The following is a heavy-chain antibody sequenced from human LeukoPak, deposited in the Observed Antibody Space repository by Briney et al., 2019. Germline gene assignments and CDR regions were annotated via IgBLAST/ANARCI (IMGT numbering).Heavy chain of an antibody. CDR1: GGGLRGYF. Sequence: SETLSLTCAVYGGGLRGYFLGWVRQPPREGLEWIGEINHSGSTNYNPSLKSRVTISVDTSKNQSSLKLSSVTAADTAVYYCARGRRSGYDYWGQGTLVTVSS. J-gene: IGHJ4*02. CDR3: ARGRRSGYDY. CDR2: INHSGST. D-gene: IGHD3-10*01. V-gene: IGHV4-34*01.